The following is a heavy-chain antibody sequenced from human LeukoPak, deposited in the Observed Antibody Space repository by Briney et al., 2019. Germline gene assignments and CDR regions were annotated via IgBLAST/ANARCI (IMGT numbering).Heavy chain of an antibody. CDR1: GYTFTDYY. CDR2: INPNSGGT. J-gene: IGHJ3*01. CDR3: ARPRAIGWDRLGYVFDV. V-gene: IGHV1-2*02. Sequence: ASMKISCKASGYTFTDYYMHWVRQAPGQGLEWMGWINPNSGGTNFAQKFQGRVTLTRDTSISTGYMELSRLRSDDTAVYYCARPRAIGWDRLGYVFDVWGRGTLVTVSS. D-gene: IGHD1-26*01.